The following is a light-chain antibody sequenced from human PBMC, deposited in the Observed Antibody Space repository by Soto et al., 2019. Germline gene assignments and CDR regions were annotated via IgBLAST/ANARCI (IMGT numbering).Light chain of an antibody. CDR2: GAS. Sequence: EIVMTQSPATLSVSPGERATLSCRASQSVSSNLAWYQQKPGQAPRLLIYGASTSATGIPARFSGSGSGTQFTLTISSLQSEDFAVYYCLQYNNSPPRTFGQGTKVEIK. J-gene: IGKJ1*01. V-gene: IGKV3D-15*01. CDR3: LQYNNSPPRT. CDR1: QSVSSN.